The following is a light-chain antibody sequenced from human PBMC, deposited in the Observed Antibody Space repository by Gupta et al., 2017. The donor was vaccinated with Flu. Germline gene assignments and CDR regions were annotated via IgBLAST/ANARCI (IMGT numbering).Light chain of an antibody. CDR1: QSVSSN. CDR2: GAS. Sequence: EIVMTQSPATLSVSPGERATLSCRASQSVSSNLAWYQQKPGQAPRLLIYGASTSATGIPARFSGSGSATAFTLTIISLLSADFAVYYCQQDTNWPRTFGQGTKVEIK. CDR3: QQDTNWPRT. J-gene: IGKJ1*01. V-gene: IGKV3-15*01.